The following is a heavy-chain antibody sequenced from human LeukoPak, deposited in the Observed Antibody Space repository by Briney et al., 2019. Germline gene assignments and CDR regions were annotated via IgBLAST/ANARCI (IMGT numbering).Heavy chain of an antibody. CDR1: GFTFSSYG. J-gene: IGHJ4*02. V-gene: IGHV3-30*02. Sequence: PGGSLRLSCAASGFTFSSYGMHWVRQAPGKGLEWVAFIRYDGSNKYYADSVKGRFTISRDNSKNTLYLQMNSLRAEDTAVYYCAKDLRRATVTHFDYWGQGTLVTVSS. D-gene: IGHD4-17*01. CDR2: IRYDGSNK. CDR3: AKDLRRATVTHFDY.